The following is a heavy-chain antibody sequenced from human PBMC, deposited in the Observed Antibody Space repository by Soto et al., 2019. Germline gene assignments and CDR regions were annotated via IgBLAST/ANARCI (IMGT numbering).Heavy chain of an antibody. D-gene: IGHD6-13*01. CDR2: IYHSGST. CDR3: ARGPGYSSSWFGYFDY. CDR1: GGSISSSNW. J-gene: IGHJ4*02. Sequence: PSETLSLTCAVSGGSISSSNWWSWVRQPPGKGLEWIGEIYHSGSTNYNPSLKSRVTISVDKSKNQFSLKLSSVTAADTAEYYCARGPGYSSSWFGYFDYWGQGTLVTVSS. V-gene: IGHV4-4*02.